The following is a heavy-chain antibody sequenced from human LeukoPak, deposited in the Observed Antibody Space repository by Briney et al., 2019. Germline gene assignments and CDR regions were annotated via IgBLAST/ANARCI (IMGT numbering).Heavy chain of an antibody. CDR1: GFTFSSYA. CDR3: ARRPVLWSGSHYGMDV. V-gene: IGHV3-23*01. CDR2: ISGSGGST. J-gene: IGHJ6*02. Sequence: GGSLRLSCAASGFTFSSYAMSWVRQAPGKGLEWVSAISGSGGSTYYADFVKGRFTISRDNAKNSLYLQMNSLRAEDTAVYYCARRPVLWSGSHYGMDVWGQGTTVTVSS. D-gene: IGHD3-3*01.